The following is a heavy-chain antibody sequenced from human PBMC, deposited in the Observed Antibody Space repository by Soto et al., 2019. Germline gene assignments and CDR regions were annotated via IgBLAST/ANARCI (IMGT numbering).Heavy chain of an antibody. V-gene: IGHV3-30*18. D-gene: IGHD6-13*01. J-gene: IGHJ4*02. CDR1: GFTFSNFG. Sequence: QVQLVESGGGVVQPGRSLRLSCAASGFTFSNFGIHWVRQAPGKGLEWVAVVSNDGNNKYFADSVRGRFTISRDNSKNTLYLQMNSLRAEDTGVYYCAKDGSAAGTTEFDYWGQGTLVIVSS. CDR2: VSNDGNNK. CDR3: AKDGSAAGTTEFDY.